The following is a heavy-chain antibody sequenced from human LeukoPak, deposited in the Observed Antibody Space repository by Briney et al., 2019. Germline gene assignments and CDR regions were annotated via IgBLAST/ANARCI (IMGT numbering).Heavy chain of an antibody. V-gene: IGHV4-61*01. Sequence: SETLSLTCTVSGGSVSSSSYYWGWIRQPPGKGLEWIGFMSNSGHTDSSPSLKSRVTISLDTSKSQFSLKLNSVTAADTAFYYCARVSVAGTGPDYWGQGTLVTVSS. CDR1: GGSVSSSSYY. CDR2: MSNSGHT. D-gene: IGHD6-13*01. CDR3: ARVSVAGTGPDY. J-gene: IGHJ4*02.